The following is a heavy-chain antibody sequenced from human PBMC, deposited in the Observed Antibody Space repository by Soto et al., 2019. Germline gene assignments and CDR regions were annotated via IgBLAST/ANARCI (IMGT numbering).Heavy chain of an antibody. D-gene: IGHD4-17*01. Sequence: SETLSLTCTVSGGSISSGGYYWSWIRQHPGKGLEWIGYIYYSGSTYYNPSLKSRVTISVDTSKNQFSLKLSSVTAADTAVYYCARLTNYGDYITAPYGMDVWGQGTTVTVSS. J-gene: IGHJ6*02. CDR3: ARLTNYGDYITAPYGMDV. CDR1: GGSISSGGYY. V-gene: IGHV4-31*03. CDR2: IYYSGST.